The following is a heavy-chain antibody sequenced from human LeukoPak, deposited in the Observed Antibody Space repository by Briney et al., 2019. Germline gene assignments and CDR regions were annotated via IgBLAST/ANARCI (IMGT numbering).Heavy chain of an antibody. Sequence: ASVKVSCKASGYTFTDYYMHWVRQAPGQGLEWMGWINPNSGGTNYAQKFQGRVTLTRDTSITTAYMELGRLRSDDTAVYYCARLSIAVAGTWGQGTLVTVSS. CDR3: ARLSIAVAGT. CDR2: INPNSGGT. J-gene: IGHJ4*02. CDR1: GYTFTDYY. V-gene: IGHV1-2*02. D-gene: IGHD6-19*01.